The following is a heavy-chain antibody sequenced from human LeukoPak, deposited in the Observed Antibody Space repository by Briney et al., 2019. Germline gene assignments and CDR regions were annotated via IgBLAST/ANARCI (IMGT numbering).Heavy chain of an antibody. V-gene: IGHV1-24*01. CDR3: ASSGIAVAGSVDY. CDR1: GYTLTELS. CDR2: FDPEDGET. D-gene: IGHD6-19*01. J-gene: IGHJ4*02. Sequence: ASVKVSCKVSGYTLTELSMHWVRQAPGKGLEWMGGFDPEDGETIYAQKFQGRVTITADESTSTAYMELGSLRSEDTAVYYCASSGIAVAGSVDYWGQGTLVTVSS.